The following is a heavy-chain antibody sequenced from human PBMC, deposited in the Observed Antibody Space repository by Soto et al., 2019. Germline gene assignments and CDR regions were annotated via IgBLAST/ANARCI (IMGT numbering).Heavy chain of an antibody. CDR1: GFTFSNYA. J-gene: IGHJ6*03. D-gene: IGHD4-17*01. CDR2: IWYDGSDK. Sequence: QMQLVESGGGVVQPGTSLRLSCAASGFTFSNYAMHWVCQAPGKGLEWVTIIWYDGSDKNYGDSEKGRFTISRDNSKNTLYLQINNLRVEDTAVYSGARYSGGDYHNYSIDVRGKGNTVTVSS. V-gene: IGHV3-33*01. CDR3: ARYSGGDYHNYSIDV.